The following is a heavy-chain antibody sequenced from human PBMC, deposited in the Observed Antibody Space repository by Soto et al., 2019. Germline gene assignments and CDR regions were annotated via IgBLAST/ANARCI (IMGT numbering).Heavy chain of an antibody. CDR1: GFTFSSYA. CDR2: ISGSGGST. Sequence: PGGSLRLSCAASGFTFSSYAMSWVRQAPGKGLEWVSAISGSGGSTYYADSVKGRFTISRDNSKNTLYLQMNSLRAEDTAVYYCAKGGLQLWLFGVAFDIWGQGTMVTVSS. V-gene: IGHV3-23*01. D-gene: IGHD5-18*01. J-gene: IGHJ3*02. CDR3: AKGGLQLWLFGVAFDI.